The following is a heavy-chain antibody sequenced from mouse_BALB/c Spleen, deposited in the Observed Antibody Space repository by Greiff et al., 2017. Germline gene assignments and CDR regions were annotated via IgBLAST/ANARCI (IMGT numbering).Heavy chain of an antibody. Sequence: QVQLKQSGAELARPGASVKLSCKASGYTFTSYWMQWVKQRPGQGLEWIGAIYPGDGDTRYTQKFKGKATLTADKSSSTAYMQLSSVASEDSAVYYCARGGNPFAYWGQGTLVTVSA. CDR1: GYTFTSYW. CDR3: ARGGNPFAY. CDR2: IYPGDGDT. V-gene: IGHV1-87*01. J-gene: IGHJ3*01. D-gene: IGHD1-1*02.